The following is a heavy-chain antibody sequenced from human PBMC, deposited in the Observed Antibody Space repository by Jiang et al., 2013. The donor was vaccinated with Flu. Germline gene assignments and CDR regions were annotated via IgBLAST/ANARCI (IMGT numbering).Heavy chain of an antibody. V-gene: IGHV3-23*01. D-gene: IGHD2-21*01. CDR2: ISGNSRVS. CDR3: AKEGDDSQWYFDL. J-gene: IGHJ2*01. Sequence: VQLLESGGDLVQPGGSLRLSCAAFGFTFKTYTMAWVRQAPGKGLEWVSLISGNSRVSYYADSVKGRSPSPETIPGMLCICKMNSLRADDTAIYFCAKEGDDSQWYFDLWGRGT. CDR1: GFTFKTYT.